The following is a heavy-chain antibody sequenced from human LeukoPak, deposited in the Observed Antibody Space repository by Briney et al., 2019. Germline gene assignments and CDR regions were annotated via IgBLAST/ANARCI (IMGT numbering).Heavy chain of an antibody. CDR2: ISGSGGST. CDR3: ARGFAYCSGGSCYSAGGYLAPDY. D-gene: IGHD2-15*01. Sequence: GGSLRLSCAASGFTFSSYAMSWVRQAPGKGLEWVSAISGSGGSTYYADSGKGRFTISRDNSKNTLYLQMNSLRAEDTAVYYCARGFAYCSGGSCYSAGGYLAPDYWGQGTLVTVSS. V-gene: IGHV3-23*01. J-gene: IGHJ4*02. CDR1: GFTFSSYA.